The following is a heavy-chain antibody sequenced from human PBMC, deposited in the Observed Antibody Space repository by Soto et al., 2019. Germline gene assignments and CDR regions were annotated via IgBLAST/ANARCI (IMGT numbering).Heavy chain of an antibody. CDR3: AREYSTYDAFDI. CDR1: GGTFSSYT. CDR2: IIHILGIA. V-gene: IGHV1-69*04. Sequence: GASVKVSCKASGGTFSSYTISWVRQAPGQGLEWMGRIIHILGIANYAQKFQGRVTITADKSTSTAYMELSSLRSEDTAVYYCAREYSTYDAFDIWGQGTMVTVSS. D-gene: IGHD6-13*01. J-gene: IGHJ3*02.